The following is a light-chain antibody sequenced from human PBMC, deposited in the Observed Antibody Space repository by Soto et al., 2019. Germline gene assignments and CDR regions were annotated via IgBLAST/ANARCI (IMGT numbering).Light chain of an antibody. CDR1: SSDVGGYNY. Sequence: QSVLTQPASVSGSPGQSITISCTGTSSDVGGYNYVSWYQQHPGKAPKLMIYEVSNRPSGVSNRFSGYKSGNTASLTISGLQAEDEADYYCSSYTRSSTRVFGGGTQLTVL. CDR3: SSYTRSSTRV. CDR2: EVS. V-gene: IGLV2-14*01. J-gene: IGLJ3*02.